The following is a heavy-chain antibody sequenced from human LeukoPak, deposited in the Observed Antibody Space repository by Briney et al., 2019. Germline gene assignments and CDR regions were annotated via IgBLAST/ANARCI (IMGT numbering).Heavy chain of an antibody. CDR3: AKDFRPYSSSWYGVG. J-gene: IGHJ4*02. D-gene: IGHD6-13*01. CDR1: GFTFDDYA. V-gene: IGHV3-9*01. Sequence: GRSLRLSCAASGFTFDDYAMHWVRQAPGKGLEWVSGISWNSGSIGYADSVKGRFTISRDNAKNSLYLQMNSLRAEDTAVYYCAKDFRPYSSSWYGVGWGQGTLVTVSS. CDR2: ISWNSGSI.